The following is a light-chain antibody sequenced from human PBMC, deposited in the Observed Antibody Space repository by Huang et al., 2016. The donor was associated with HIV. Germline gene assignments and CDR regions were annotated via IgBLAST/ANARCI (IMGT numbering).Light chain of an antibody. CDR3: QQLNNYPLT. V-gene: IGKV1-9*01. J-gene: IGKJ4*01. CDR2: TAS. CDR1: QGISSY. Sequence: IQLTQSPSSLSASVGDRVTITCRASQGISSYLVWYQQKPGKAPNLLIYTASTLQSGVPSRFSGSGSGTDFTLTINSLQPEDFATYYCQQLNNYPLTFGGGTKVEIK.